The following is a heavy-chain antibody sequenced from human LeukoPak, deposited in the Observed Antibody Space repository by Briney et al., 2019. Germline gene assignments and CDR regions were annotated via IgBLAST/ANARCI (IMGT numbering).Heavy chain of an antibody. CDR2: IIPILGIA. V-gene: IGHV1-69*04. J-gene: IGHJ4*02. CDR1: GGTFRSYA. D-gene: IGHD5-12*01. CDR3: ARDRGGYELFDY. Sequence: ASVKVSCKASGGTFRSYAISWVRQAPGQGLEWMGRIIPILGIANYAQKFQGRVTITADKSTSTAYMELSSLRSEDTAVYYCARDRGGYELFDYWGQGTLVTVSS.